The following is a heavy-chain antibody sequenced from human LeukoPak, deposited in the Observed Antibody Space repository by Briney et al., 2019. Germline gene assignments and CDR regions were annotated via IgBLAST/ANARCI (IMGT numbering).Heavy chain of an antibody. CDR2: FDPEDGET. CDR1: GFTFSSYW. V-gene: IGHV1-24*01. J-gene: IGHJ4*02. D-gene: IGHD3-22*01. Sequence: GGSLRLSCAASGFTFSSYWMSWVRQAPGKGLEWMGGFDPEDGETIYAQKFQGRVTMTEDTSTDTAYMELSSLRSEDTAVYYCATGLSGDSSGFDYWGQGTLVTVSS. CDR3: ATGLSGDSSGFDY.